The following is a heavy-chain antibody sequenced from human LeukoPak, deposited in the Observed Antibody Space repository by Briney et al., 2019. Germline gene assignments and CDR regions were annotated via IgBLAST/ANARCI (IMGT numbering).Heavy chain of an antibody. Sequence: PGGSLRLSCAASGFTFSSYAMHWVRQAPGKGLEWVAVISYDGSNKYYADSVKGRFTISRDNSKNTLYLQMNSLRAEDTAVYYCARDRYYGSGSYSAADYYYGMDVWGQGTTVTVSS. CDR3: ARDRYYGSGSYSAADYYYGMDV. V-gene: IGHV3-30*04. D-gene: IGHD3-10*01. CDR1: GFTFSSYA. CDR2: ISYDGSNK. J-gene: IGHJ6*02.